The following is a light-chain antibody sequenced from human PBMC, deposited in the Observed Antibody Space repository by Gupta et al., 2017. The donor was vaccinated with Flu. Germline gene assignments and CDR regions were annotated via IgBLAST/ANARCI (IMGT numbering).Light chain of an antibody. CDR1: LSLMYSNGYNY. Sequence: ISCRSSLSLMYSNGYNYLDWYLQKPGQSPQLLIYLGSNRASGVPDRFSGSWSDTDFPLIISRVAAEDVGVYYCMEALQTPYTFGQGIKVEIK. J-gene: IGKJ2*01. V-gene: IGKV2-28*01. CDR2: LGS. CDR3: MEALQTPYT.